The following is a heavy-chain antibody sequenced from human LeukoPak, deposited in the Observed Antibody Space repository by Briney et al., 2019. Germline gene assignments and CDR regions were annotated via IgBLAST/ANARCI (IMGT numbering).Heavy chain of an antibody. CDR1: GGSISSYY. CDR3: AREPNYDFWSDSIQPGYFDY. V-gene: IGHV4-59*01. CDR2: IYYSGTT. J-gene: IGHJ4*02. D-gene: IGHD3-3*01. Sequence: SETLSLTCTVSGGSISSYYWSWIRQPPGKGLEWIGYIYYSGTTNYNPSLKGRVTISVETSKNHFSLKLSSVTAADTAVYYCAREPNYDFWSDSIQPGYFDYWGRGTLVTVSS.